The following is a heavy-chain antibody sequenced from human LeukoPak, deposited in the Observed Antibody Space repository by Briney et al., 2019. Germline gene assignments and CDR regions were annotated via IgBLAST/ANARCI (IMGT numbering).Heavy chain of an antibody. CDR2: IYYSGST. D-gene: IGHD2-2*02. J-gene: IGHJ6*03. CDR3: ARVRCSSTSCYIGDYYYYYMDV. Sequence: PSETLSLTCTVSGGSISSYYWSWIRQPPGKGLEWIGYIYYSGSTNYNPSLKSRVTIPVDTSKNQFSLKLSSVTAADTAVYYCARVRCSSTSCYIGDYYYYYMDVWGKGTTVTVSS. V-gene: IGHV4-59*01. CDR1: GGSISSYY.